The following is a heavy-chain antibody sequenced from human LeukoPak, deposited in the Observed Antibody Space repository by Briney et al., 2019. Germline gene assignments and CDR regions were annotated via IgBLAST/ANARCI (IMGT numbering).Heavy chain of an antibody. CDR2: IKQDGSEK. CDR3: AREQTRGGDLDY. Sequence: GGSLRLSCAASGFTFSTYWMTWVRQAPGKGLEWVANIKQDGSEKYYVDSVKGRFTISRDNAKNSLYLQMYSLRAEDTALYYCAREQTRGGDLDYWGQGALVTVSS. J-gene: IGHJ4*02. D-gene: IGHD2-21*02. CDR1: GFTFSTYW. V-gene: IGHV3-7*01.